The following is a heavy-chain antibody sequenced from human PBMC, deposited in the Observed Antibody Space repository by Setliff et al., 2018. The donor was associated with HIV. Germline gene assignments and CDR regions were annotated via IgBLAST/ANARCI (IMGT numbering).Heavy chain of an antibody. CDR2: LSGYNGDT. Sequence: ASVKVSCKASGYTFISYGYSWVRQAPGQGLQWMGGLSGYNGDTNYAQELQSRVTITTDTSTSTAYMELRSLRSDDTAVYYCARTLVGPTGGYYFDYWGQGTLVTVSS. CDR3: ARTLVGPTGGYYFDY. V-gene: IGHV1-18*01. CDR1: GYTFISYG. D-gene: IGHD1-26*01. J-gene: IGHJ4*02.